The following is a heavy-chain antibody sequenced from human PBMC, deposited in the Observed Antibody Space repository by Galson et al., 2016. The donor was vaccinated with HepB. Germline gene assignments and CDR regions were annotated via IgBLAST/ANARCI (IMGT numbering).Heavy chain of an antibody. D-gene: IGHD5-18*01. J-gene: IGHJ4*02. V-gene: IGHV4-61*01. CDR1: GGSVSSGSYY. CDR2: IYYSGIT. Sequence: SETLSLTCTVSGGSVSSGSYYWSWIRQSPGKGLEWIGYIYYSGITDYNPSLKSRVTMSLDTSKNQFSLKLSSVTAADTAVYYCARDTWIQLWLRGSGFDYWGQGILVTVSS. CDR3: ARDTWIQLWLRGSGFDY.